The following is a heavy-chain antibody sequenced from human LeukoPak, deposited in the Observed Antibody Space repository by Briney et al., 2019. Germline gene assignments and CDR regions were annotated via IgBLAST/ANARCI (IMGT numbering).Heavy chain of an antibody. D-gene: IGHD3-3*01. CDR3: AKSEDVYYDFWSDLYCFDY. V-gene: IGHV3-23*01. J-gene: IGHJ4*02. CDR1: GFTFSSYA. Sequence: GGSLRLSCAASGFTFSSYAMSWVRQAPGKGLEWVSAISGSGGSTYYADSVKGRFTISRDNSKNTLYLQMNSLRAEDTAVYYCAKSEDVYYDFWSDLYCFDYWGQGTLVTVSS. CDR2: ISGSGGST.